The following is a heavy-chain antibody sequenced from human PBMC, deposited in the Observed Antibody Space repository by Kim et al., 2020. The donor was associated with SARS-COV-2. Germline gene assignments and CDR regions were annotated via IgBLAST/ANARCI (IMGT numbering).Heavy chain of an antibody. V-gene: IGHV4-34*01. D-gene: IGHD6-19*01. CDR2: INHSGST. CDR1: GGSFSGYY. Sequence: SETLSLTCAVYGGSFSGYYWSWIRQPPGKGLEWIGEINHSGSTNYNPSLKSRVTISVDTSKNQFSLKLISVTAADTAVYYCARGGNRPRFHSRGWTGLGVNYFDYWGQGAPVTVSS. CDR3: ARGGNRPRFHSRGWTGLGVNYFDY. J-gene: IGHJ4*02.